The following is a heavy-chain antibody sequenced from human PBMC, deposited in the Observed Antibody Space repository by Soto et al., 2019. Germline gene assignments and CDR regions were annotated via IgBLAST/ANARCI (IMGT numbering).Heavy chain of an antibody. CDR3: ARDPESVMYYDFWSGYWFDP. Sequence: ASVKVSCKASGYTFTGYYMHWVRQAPGQGLEWMGWINPNSGGTNYAQKLQGWVTMTRDTSISTAYMELSRLRSEDTAVYYCARDPESVMYYDFWSGYWFDPWCQGTLVTVSS. V-gene: IGHV1-2*04. J-gene: IGHJ5*02. CDR1: GYTFTGYY. D-gene: IGHD3-3*01. CDR2: INPNSGGT.